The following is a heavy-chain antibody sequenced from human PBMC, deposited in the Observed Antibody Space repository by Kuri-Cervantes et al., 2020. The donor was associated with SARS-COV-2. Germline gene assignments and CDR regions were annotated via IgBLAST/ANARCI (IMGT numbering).Heavy chain of an antibody. D-gene: IGHD2-2*02. J-gene: IGHJ6*02. Sequence: GGSLRLSCAASGFTFSSYSMNWVRQAPGKGLEWVSSISSSSSYIYYADSVKGRFTISRDNAKNSLYLQMNSLRAEDTAMYYCARDIVVVPAAIHYYYGMDVWGQGTTVTVSS. CDR3: ARDIVVVPAAIHYYYGMDV. CDR2: ISSSSSYI. CDR1: GFTFSSYS. V-gene: IGHV3-21*01.